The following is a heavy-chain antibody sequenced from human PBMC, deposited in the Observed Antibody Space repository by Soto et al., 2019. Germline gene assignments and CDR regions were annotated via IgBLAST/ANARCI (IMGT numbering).Heavy chain of an antibody. CDR2: ISGSGGGT. Sequence: EVQLLESGGGLVQPGGSLRLSCAASGFTCSSYAMRWVRQAPVKRLQWVSAISGSGGGTYYADSVKGWFTISRDNSKTTLYLQMNSLRAEDTAVYYCARRGSGSYYDYWGQGPLVTVSS. CDR3: ARRGSGSYYDY. V-gene: IGHV3-23*01. J-gene: IGHJ4*02. D-gene: IGHD1-26*01. CDR1: GFTCSSYA.